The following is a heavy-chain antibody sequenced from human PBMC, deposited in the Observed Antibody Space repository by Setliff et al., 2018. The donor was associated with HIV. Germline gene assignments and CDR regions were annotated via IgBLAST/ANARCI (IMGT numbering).Heavy chain of an antibody. V-gene: IGHV5-51*01. D-gene: IGHD6-13*01. CDR1: GYKFSSYW. Sequence: GETLKISCKGSGYKFSSYWIGWVRQMPGKGLEWMGIIYPGDSDTRYSPSFQGQVTISADKSTNTAYLQWTGLKASDTAMYYCARLSVGGSWYVDYWGQGTLVTVSS. CDR3: ARLSVGGSWYVDY. J-gene: IGHJ4*02. CDR2: IYPGDSDT.